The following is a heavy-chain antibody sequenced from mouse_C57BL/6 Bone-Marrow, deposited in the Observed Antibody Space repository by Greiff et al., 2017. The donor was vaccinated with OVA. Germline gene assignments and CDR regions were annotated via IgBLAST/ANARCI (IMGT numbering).Heavy chain of an antibody. CDR3: ARLNSNYVYFDY. D-gene: IGHD2-5*01. J-gene: IGHJ2*01. V-gene: IGHV5-15*01. CDR2: ISNLAYSI. Sequence: EVQLVESGGGLVQPGGSLKLSCAASGFTFSDYGMAWVRQAPRKGPEWVAFISNLAYSIYYADTVTGRFTISRENAKNTLYLEMSSLRSEDTAMYYCARLNSNYVYFDYWGQGTTLTVSS. CDR1: GFTFSDYG.